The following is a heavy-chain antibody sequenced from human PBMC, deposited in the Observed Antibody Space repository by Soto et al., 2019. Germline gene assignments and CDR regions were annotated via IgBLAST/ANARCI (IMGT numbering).Heavy chain of an antibody. Sequence: SETVSLTCTVSGGSISSSSYYWGWIRQPPGKGLEWIGSIYYSGSTYYNPSLKSRVTISVDTSKNQFSLKLSSVTAADTAVYYCAREGYSYGSYYSYGMDVWGQGTTVTVSS. J-gene: IGHJ6*02. CDR3: AREGYSYGSYYSYGMDV. CDR2: IYYSGST. V-gene: IGHV4-39*02. D-gene: IGHD5-18*01. CDR1: GGSISSSSYY.